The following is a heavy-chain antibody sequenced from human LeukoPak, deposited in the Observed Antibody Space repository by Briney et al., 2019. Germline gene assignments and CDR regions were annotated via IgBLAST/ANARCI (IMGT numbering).Heavy chain of an antibody. CDR3: ARDLNSVDYYGSGSYYNGPYFDY. J-gene: IGHJ4*02. Sequence: GGSLRLSCAASGFTFSSYAMHWVRQAPGKGLEWVAVISYDGSNKYYADSVKGRFTISRDNSKNTLYLQMNSLRAEDTAVYYCARDLNSVDYYGSGSYYNGPYFDYWGQGTLVTASS. CDR2: ISYDGSNK. CDR1: GFTFSSYA. D-gene: IGHD3-10*01. V-gene: IGHV3-30-3*01.